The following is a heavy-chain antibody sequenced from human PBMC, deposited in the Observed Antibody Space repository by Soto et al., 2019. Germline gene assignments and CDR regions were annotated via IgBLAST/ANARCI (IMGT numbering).Heavy chain of an antibody. D-gene: IGHD2-2*01. Sequence: APVKVSRKASGYTFPNHGVSLVRQAPGQRLEWMGWISAYNGDTIYAQKVQGRVTMTTDTSTSTAYMELRSLRSDDTAVYYCARDMDPHCSSSSCFGNWFDPWGQGTLVTVS. CDR3: ARDMDPHCSSSSCFGNWFDP. CDR2: ISAYNGDT. V-gene: IGHV1-18*01. CDR1: GYTFPNHG. J-gene: IGHJ5*02.